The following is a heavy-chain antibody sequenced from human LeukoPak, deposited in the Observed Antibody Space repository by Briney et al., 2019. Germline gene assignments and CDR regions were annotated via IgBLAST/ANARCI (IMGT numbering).Heavy chain of an antibody. CDR3: ARGAAGTTPDYYYFGLDV. Sequence: GESLKISCKGSGCRFTDYWIGWVRQMPGKGLEWMGIIYPGDSDTRYSPSFQGQVTISADKSINTAHQQWSSLKASDTAMYYCARGAAGTTPDYYYFGLDVWGQGTTVRVSS. CDR1: GCRFTDYW. D-gene: IGHD1-7*01. J-gene: IGHJ6*02. V-gene: IGHV5-51*01. CDR2: IYPGDSDT.